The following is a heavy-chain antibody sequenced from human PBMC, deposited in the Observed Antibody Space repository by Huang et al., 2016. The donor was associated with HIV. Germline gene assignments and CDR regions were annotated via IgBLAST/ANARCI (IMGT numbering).Heavy chain of an antibody. CDR1: GFTFSKAW. J-gene: IGHJ4*02. Sequence: EVQLVESGGGLVKPGGSLSLSCAASGFTFSKAWMSWVRQAPVKGLEWVGRIKSKTEGGTTDYTAPVKGRFTISRDDSRNTLYLQMNSLKTEDTAVYYCTTHLDYYDSSGYYFGNYWGQGTLVTVSS. D-gene: IGHD3-22*01. CDR2: IKSKTEGGTT. CDR3: TTHLDYYDSSGYYFGNY. V-gene: IGHV3-15*01.